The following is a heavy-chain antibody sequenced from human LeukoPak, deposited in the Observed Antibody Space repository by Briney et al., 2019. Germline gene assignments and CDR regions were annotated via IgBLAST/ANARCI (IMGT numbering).Heavy chain of an antibody. CDR1: GVTVTNDC. D-gene: IGHD3-10*01. Sequence: TGGSLRLSCAASGVTVTNDCMSWVRQAPGKGLEGVSVIYRGGNTYYADSVQGRFTISRDHSNNTLYLQMNSLRADDTAVYYCTLRGSGSHYEGASVYWGRGTLVTVSS. V-gene: IGHV3-66*01. CDR2: IYRGGNT. J-gene: IGHJ4*02. CDR3: TLRGSGSHYEGASVY.